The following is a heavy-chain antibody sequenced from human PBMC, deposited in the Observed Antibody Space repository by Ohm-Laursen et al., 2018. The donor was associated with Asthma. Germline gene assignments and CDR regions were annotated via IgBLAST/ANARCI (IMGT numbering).Heavy chain of an antibody. CDR1: GFTFSSYG. CDR2: ISYDGSNK. V-gene: IGHV3-30*19. D-gene: IGHD3-22*01. CDR3: AREGSSSYYYDSSGYSNAFDI. Sequence: SLRLSCTASGFTFSSYGMDWVRQAPGKGLEWVAVISYDGSNKYYADSVKGRFTISRDNSKNTLYLQMNSLRAEDTAVYYCAREGSSSYYYDSSGYSNAFDIWGQGTMVTVSS. J-gene: IGHJ3*02.